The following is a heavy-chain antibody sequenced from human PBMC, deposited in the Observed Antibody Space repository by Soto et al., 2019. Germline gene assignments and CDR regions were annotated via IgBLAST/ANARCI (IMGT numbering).Heavy chain of an antibody. CDR3: AREYSSSWYTFDACFDY. CDR1: GFTFSSYW. V-gene: IGHV3-7*03. D-gene: IGHD6-13*01. CDR2: IKQDGSEK. J-gene: IGHJ4*02. Sequence: PGGSLRLSCAASGFTFSSYWMRWVRQAPGKGLEWVANIKQDGSEKYYVDSVKGRFTISRDNAKNSLYLQMNSLRAEDTAVYYCAREYSSSWYTFDACFDYWGQGTLVTVSS.